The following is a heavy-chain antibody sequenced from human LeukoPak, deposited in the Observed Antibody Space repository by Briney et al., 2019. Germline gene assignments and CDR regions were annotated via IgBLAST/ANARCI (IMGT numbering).Heavy chain of an antibody. V-gene: IGHV3-7*01. CDR2: IKQDGSEK. Sequence: GGSLRLSCAASGFTFSSYWMSWVRQAPGKGLECVANIKQDGSEKYYVDSVKGRFTISRDNAKNSLYLQMNSLRAEDTAVYYCAREGRYSSGWYETLDYWGQGTLVTVSS. D-gene: IGHD6-19*01. J-gene: IGHJ4*02. CDR3: AREGRYSSGWYETLDY. CDR1: GFTFSSYW.